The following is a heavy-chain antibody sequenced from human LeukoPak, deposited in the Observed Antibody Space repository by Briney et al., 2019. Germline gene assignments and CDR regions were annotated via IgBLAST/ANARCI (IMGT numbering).Heavy chain of an antibody. Sequence: ASVKVSCKASGYTFTSYDINWVRQATGQGLEWMGWMNPNSGNTGYAQKFQGRVTMTRNTSISTAYMELSSLRSEDTAVYYCARVAGGHCGGDCYSDYWGQGTLVTVSS. J-gene: IGHJ4*02. CDR1: GYTFTSYD. V-gene: IGHV1-8*01. D-gene: IGHD2-21*02. CDR2: MNPNSGNT. CDR3: ARVAGGHCGGDCYSDY.